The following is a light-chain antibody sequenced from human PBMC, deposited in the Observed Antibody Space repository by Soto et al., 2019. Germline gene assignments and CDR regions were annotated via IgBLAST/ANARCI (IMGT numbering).Light chain of an antibody. J-gene: IGKJ4*01. CDR3: QQTSSTPT. Sequence: DIQLTQSPSSLAASLGDRVTITCRASQSIRSYLNWYQQKPGKAPKLLIYAASSLQTRVSSRLSGSGSGTDFTLTISNLQPEDFATYYCQQTSSTPTFGGGTKVDIK. CDR2: AAS. V-gene: IGKV1-39*01. CDR1: QSIRSY.